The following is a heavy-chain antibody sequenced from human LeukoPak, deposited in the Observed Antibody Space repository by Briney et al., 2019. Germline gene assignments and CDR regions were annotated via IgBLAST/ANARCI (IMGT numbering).Heavy chain of an antibody. CDR3: ARGLPRYSSGWYVDY. V-gene: IGHV4-34*01. J-gene: IGHJ4*02. D-gene: IGHD6-19*01. CDR1: GGSFSGYY. Sequence: SETLSLTCAVYGGSFSGYYWSWIRQPPGKGLEWIGEINHSGSTNYNPSLKSRVTISVDTSKNQFSLKLNSVTAADTAVYYCARGLPRYSSGWYVDYWGQGTLVTVSS. CDR2: INHSGST.